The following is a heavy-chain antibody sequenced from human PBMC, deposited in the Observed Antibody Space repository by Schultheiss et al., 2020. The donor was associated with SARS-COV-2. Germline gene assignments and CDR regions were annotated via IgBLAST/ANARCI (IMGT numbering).Heavy chain of an antibody. V-gene: IGHV4-4*02. D-gene: IGHD3-16*01. Sequence: SETLSLTCAVSGGSISSSNWWSWVRQPPGKGLEWIGEIYHSGSTNYNPSLKSRVTISVDKSKNQFSLKLSSVTAADTAVYYCARVPITSPAAYYFDYWGQGTLVTVSS. CDR2: IYHSGST. CDR3: ARVPITSPAAYYFDY. CDR1: GGSISSSNW. J-gene: IGHJ4*02.